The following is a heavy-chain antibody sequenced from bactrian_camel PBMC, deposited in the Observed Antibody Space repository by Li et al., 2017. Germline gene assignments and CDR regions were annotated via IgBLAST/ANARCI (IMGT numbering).Heavy chain of an antibody. D-gene: IGHD6*01. V-gene: IGHV3-3*01. CDR2: IYARNGRS. Sequence: HVQLVESGGGSVQEGQSLKLSCAISGYATSHYCIAWFRLSSGKEREEVAHIYARNGRSDVADSVKGRFTVSRDNAQNTLYLQMDNLKPEDSAMYYCAADTVNLQMARWYTYWGQGTQVTVS. CDR1: GYATSHYC. CDR3: AADTVNLQMARWYTY. J-gene: IGHJ4*01.